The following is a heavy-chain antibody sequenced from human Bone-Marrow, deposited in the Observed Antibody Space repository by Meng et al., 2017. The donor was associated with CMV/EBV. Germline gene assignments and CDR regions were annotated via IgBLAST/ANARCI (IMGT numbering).Heavy chain of an antibody. D-gene: IGHD3-16*01. V-gene: IGHV3-30*03. CDR2: ISYDGSKK. J-gene: IGHJ4*02. Sequence: GGSLRLSCAVSGFTFTNYWMTWVRQAPGKGLEWVAIISYDGSKKYYVDSVKGRFTISRDNSKNTLYLQMNNLRTEDTAVYYCASGGGGSDYWGQGTLVTVSS. CDR3: ASGGGGSDY. CDR1: GFTFTNYW.